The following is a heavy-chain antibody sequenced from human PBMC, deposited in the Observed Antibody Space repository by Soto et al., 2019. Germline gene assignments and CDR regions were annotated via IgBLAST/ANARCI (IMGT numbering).Heavy chain of an antibody. CDR1: GFSFSSYA. CDR3: AKGRESSTSAQYSFDY. Sequence: EVQLLQSGGGLVQPGGSLRLSCAASGFSFSSYAMSWVRQAPGKGLEWVSAFSSSAGSTYYADSVKGRITISRDTSKSTLSLQMNSLRADDTAVYYCAKGRESSTSAQYSFDYWGQGTLVTVSS. D-gene: IGHD2-2*01. V-gene: IGHV3-23*01. CDR2: FSSSAGST. J-gene: IGHJ4*02.